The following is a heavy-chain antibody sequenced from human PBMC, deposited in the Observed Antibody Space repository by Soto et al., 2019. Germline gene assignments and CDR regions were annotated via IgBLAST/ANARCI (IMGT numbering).Heavy chain of an antibody. V-gene: IGHV3-23*01. Sequence: EVHLLESGGDLVQPGGSLRLSCTASGLTFSTYAMSWVRQAPGKGLEWVSAIGGSGTGGRTYYADSVKGRFTISRDNSKKTVSLQMNSLRADDTAVYYCAKSPGGIDGYKSGYYGMDVWGQGTTVTVSS. CDR1: GLTFSTYA. D-gene: IGHD6-13*01. CDR3: AKSPGGIDGYKSGYYGMDV. J-gene: IGHJ6*02. CDR2: IGGSGTGGRT.